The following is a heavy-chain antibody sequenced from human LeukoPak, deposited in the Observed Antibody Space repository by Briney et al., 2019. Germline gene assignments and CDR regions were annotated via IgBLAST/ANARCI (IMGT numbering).Heavy chain of an antibody. CDR1: GFTFSSYA. Sequence: GGSLRLSCAASGFTFSSYAMSWVRQAPGKGLEWVSAISGSGGSTYYADSVKGRFTISRDNSKNTLYLQMNSLRAEDTAVYYCAKGIAAAGKREDYYYHYMDVWGKGTTVTVSS. CDR3: AKGIAAAGKREDYYYHYMDV. J-gene: IGHJ6*03. V-gene: IGHV3-23*01. CDR2: ISGSGGST. D-gene: IGHD6-13*01.